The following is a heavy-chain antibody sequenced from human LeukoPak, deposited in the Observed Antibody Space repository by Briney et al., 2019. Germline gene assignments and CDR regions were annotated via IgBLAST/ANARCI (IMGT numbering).Heavy chain of an antibody. D-gene: IGHD1/OR15-1a*01. CDR2: ISSSSSYI. V-gene: IGHV3-21*01. J-gene: IGHJ6*03. Sequence: GGSLRLSCAASGFTFSSYSMNWVRQAPGTGMEWVSSISSSSSYIYYADSVKGRFTISTDNAKNSLYLQMNSLRAEDTAVYYCAREEYNWNSLTCMDVWGKGTTVTVSS. CDR1: GFTFSSYS. CDR3: AREEYNWNSLTCMDV.